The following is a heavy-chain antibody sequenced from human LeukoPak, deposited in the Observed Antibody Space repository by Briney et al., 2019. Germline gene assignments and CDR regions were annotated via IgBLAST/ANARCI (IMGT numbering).Heavy chain of an antibody. D-gene: IGHD6-13*01. J-gene: IGHJ3*02. CDR2: INWNGGST. Sequence: GGSLRLSCAASGLTFDDYGMSWVRHAPGKRLEWVSGINWNGGSTGYADSVKGRFTISRDNAKNSLYLQMNSLRAEDTAVYHCARDRSAAGIQYDAFDIWGQGTMVTVSS. CDR3: ARDRSAAGIQYDAFDI. CDR1: GLTFDDYG. V-gene: IGHV3-20*01.